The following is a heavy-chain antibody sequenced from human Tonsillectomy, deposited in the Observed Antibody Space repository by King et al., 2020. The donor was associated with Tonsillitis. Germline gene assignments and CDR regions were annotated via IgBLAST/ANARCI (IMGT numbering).Heavy chain of an antibody. V-gene: IGHV4-39*01. J-gene: IGHJ4*02. Sequence: QLQESGPGVVKPSETLALTCTVSGGSIRGRDHYWAWILHPPGKGLEWIGYRYYSGTLFYNPPLKSRITISGGTSENRFSLKLSSVTAADTAVYFCARYVSGRFDYWGQGALVTVSS. CDR2: RYYSGTL. D-gene: IGHD1-26*01. CDR1: GGSIRGRDHY. CDR3: ARYVSGRFDY.